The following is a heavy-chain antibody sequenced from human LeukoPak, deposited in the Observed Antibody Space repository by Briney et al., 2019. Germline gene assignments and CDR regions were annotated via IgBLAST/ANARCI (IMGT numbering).Heavy chain of an antibody. CDR1: GFTFSSYS. V-gene: IGHV3-48*01. D-gene: IGHD3-10*01. Sequence: GGSLRLSCAASGFTFSSYSMNWVRQAPGKGLEWVSYISSSSSTIYYADSVKGRFTISRDNAKNSLYLQMNSLRAEDTAVYYCTRGARGVKRAFYYYYMDVWGKGTTVTISS. CDR3: TRGARGVKRAFYYYYMDV. J-gene: IGHJ6*03. CDR2: ISSSSSTI.